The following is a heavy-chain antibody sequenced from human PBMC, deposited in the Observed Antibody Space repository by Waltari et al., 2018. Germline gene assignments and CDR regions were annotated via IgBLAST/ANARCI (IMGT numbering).Heavy chain of an antibody. Sequence: QVQLQQWGAGLLKPSETLSLTCAVYGGSFSGYYWSWIRQPPGKGLEWVSYISSSGSTIDYADSVKGRFTISRDNAKNSLYLQMNSLRAEDTAVYYCARSYDSSGYYFDYWGQGTLVTVSS. CDR1: GGSFSGYY. CDR2: ISSSGSTI. D-gene: IGHD3-22*01. J-gene: IGHJ4*02. CDR3: ARSYDSSGYYFDY. V-gene: IGHV3-11*04.